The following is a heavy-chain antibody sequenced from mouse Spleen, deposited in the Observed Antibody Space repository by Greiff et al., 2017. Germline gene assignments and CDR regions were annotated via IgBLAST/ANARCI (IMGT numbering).Heavy chain of an antibody. V-gene: IGHV1-69*01. CDR1: GYTFTSYW. D-gene: IGHD4-1*01. CDR3: ARVGRGSYYFDY. CDR2: IDPSDSYT. J-gene: IGHJ2*01. Sequence: QVQLQQPGAELVMPGASVKLSCKASGYTFTSYWMHWVKQRPGQGLEWIGEIDPSDSYTNYNQKFKGKATLTVDKSSSTAYMQLSSLTSEDSAVYYCARVGRGSYYFDYWGQGTTLTVSS.